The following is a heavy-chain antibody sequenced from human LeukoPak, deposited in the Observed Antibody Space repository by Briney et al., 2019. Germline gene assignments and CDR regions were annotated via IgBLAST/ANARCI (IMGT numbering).Heavy chain of an antibody. CDR3: ARLDSIGYYCLDY. V-gene: IGHV1-18*01. CDR1: GYTFTTYG. J-gene: IGHJ4*02. CDR2: ISAYNGNT. D-gene: IGHD3-22*01. Sequence: ASVKVSCKASGYTFTTYGISWVRQAPGQGLEWMGWISAYNGNTYYAQKLQGRVTMTTDTSTSTAYMELRSLRSDDTAVYFCARLDSIGYYCLDYWGQGTLVTVSS.